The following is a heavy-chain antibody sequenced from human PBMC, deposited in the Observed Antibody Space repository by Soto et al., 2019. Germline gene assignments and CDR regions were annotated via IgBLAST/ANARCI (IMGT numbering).Heavy chain of an antibody. D-gene: IGHD2-15*01. J-gene: IGHJ3*02. CDR2: ISAYNGNT. V-gene: IGHV1-18*01. CDR3: ARYCGGGSCDSNTAFDI. Sequence: ASVKVSCKASGYTFTSYGISWVRQAPGQGLEYMGWISAYNGNTNYAQKLQGRVTMTTDTSTNTAYMELRSLRSDDTAVYYCARYCGGGSCDSNTAFDIWGQGTMVTVSS. CDR1: GYTFTSYG.